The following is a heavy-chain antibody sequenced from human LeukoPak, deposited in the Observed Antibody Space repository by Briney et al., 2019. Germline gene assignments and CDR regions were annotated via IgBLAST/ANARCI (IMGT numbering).Heavy chain of an antibody. J-gene: IGHJ6*03. CDR2: INPSGSST. CDR1: GYTFTSYA. Sequence: ASVKVSCKASGYTFTSYAMNWVRQAPGQGLEWMGLINPSGSSTSYAQKFQGRLSLTRDMSTSTDYMELSSLRSDDTAVYYCARSGLGQWLVGYYMDVWGKGTTVTVSS. D-gene: IGHD6-19*01. V-gene: IGHV1-46*01. CDR3: ARSGLGQWLVGYYMDV.